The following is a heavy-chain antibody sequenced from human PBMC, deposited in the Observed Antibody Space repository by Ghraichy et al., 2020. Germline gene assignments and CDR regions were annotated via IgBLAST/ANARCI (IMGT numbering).Heavy chain of an antibody. CDR2: ISYDGSIE. CDR3: ERGLYPSVGGMDV. J-gene: IGHJ6*04. Sequence: GGSLRLSCADSGFTFSTYAMHWVRQAPGKGLEWGSIISYDGSIEYYADSVKGRFTISRDNSKNTLYLQMNSLRAEDTAVYYCERGLYPSVGGMDVWGKRSTVTVSS. CDR1: GFTFSTYA. D-gene: IGHD4-23*01. V-gene: IGHV3-30-3*01.